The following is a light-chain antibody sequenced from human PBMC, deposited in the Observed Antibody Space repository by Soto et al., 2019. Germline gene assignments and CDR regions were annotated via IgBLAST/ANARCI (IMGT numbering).Light chain of an antibody. J-gene: IGKJ4*01. CDR3: QQYGSSPLT. CDR2: GAS. CDR1: QSVSSSY. V-gene: IGKV3-20*01. Sequence: EIVLTQSPGTLSLSPGERATLSYRASQSVSSSYFAWYQQKPGQAPRLLIYGASSRATGIPDRFSASGSGTDFTLTISRLEPEDFAVYYCQQYGSSPLTFGGGTKVEIK.